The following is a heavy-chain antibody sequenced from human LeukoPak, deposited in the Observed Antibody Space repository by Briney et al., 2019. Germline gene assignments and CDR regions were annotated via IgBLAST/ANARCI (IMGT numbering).Heavy chain of an antibody. CDR3: ARVVHCSSTSCYDADY. CDR1: GYTFTSYD. CDR2: MNPNSGNT. D-gene: IGHD2-2*01. Sequence: ASVKVSCKASGYTFTSYDINWVRQATGQGLEWMGWMNPNSGNTGYAQKFQGRVTKTRNTSISTAYMELSSLRSEDTAVYYCARVVHCSSTSCYDADYWGQGTLVTVSS. V-gene: IGHV1-8*01. J-gene: IGHJ4*02.